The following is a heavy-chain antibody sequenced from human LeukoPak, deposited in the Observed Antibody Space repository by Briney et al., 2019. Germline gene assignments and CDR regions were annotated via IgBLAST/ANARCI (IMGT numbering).Heavy chain of an antibody. V-gene: IGHV4-38-2*01. CDR1: GSSIGTFSY. CDR3: ASDVWDYYGSTPDKQRHYYFDF. Sequence: SETLSLTCAVAGSSIGTFSYWAWIRQSPGKGREWIGTIDPSGTTFYSPSLRRRVTLSVDTSKIHFSLNLSSVTAAATAVYYCASDVWDYYGSTPDKQRHYYFDFWGRGTLVTVSS. D-gene: IGHD3-10*01. CDR2: IDPSGTT. J-gene: IGHJ4*02.